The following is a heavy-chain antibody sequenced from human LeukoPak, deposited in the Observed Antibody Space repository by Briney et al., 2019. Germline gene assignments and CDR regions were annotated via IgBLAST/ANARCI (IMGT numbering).Heavy chain of an antibody. V-gene: IGHV3-21*01. CDR3: ARGPYGSFEY. D-gene: IGHD1-14*01. CDR2: ISPSSNYI. J-gene: IGHJ4*02. Sequence: GGSLRLSCAASGFTFSSYSMNWVRQAPGKGLEWVSSISPSSNYIYYADSVKGRFIISRDNAKNSLYLQMNSLRAEDTAVYYCARGPYGSFEYWGQGTLVTVSS. CDR1: GFTFSSYS.